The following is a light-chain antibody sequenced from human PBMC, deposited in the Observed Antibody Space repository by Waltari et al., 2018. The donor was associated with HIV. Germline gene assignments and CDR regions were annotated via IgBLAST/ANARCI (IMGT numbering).Light chain of an antibody. J-gene: IGLJ1*01. CDR1: KSNIGAGYA. CDR3: QSWDDSLSGYV. V-gene: IGLV1-40*01. Sequence: QSVLTQPPSLSGAPGQRVTISCTGSKSNIGAGYAVHWYQQVPGTAPKLLIYGKNNGPSGVPERFSGAKSDTSASLAITGLQAEDEADYYCQSWDDSLSGYVFGTGSKVTVL. CDR2: GKN.